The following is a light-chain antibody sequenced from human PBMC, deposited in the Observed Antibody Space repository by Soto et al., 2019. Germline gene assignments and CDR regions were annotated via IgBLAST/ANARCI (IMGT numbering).Light chain of an antibody. J-gene: IGKJ1*01. Sequence: EIVMTQSPATLSVSPGERVTVPCRASQRVSSNLAWYQQKPGQAPRLLIYGASTRATGIPARFSGSGSGIEFTLTISSLQSEDSAFYYCQQYFNWPLTWTFGPGTKVDIK. CDR2: GAS. CDR3: QQYFNWPLTWT. CDR1: QRVSSN. V-gene: IGKV3-15*01.